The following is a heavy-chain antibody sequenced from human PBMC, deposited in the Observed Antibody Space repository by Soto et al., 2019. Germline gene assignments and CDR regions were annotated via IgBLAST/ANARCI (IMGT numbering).Heavy chain of an antibody. CDR2: MKPNRGNT. CDR3: VRETAGTTSMDV. J-gene: IGHJ6*02. CDR1: GYPFTSYE. D-gene: IGHD1-1*01. Sequence: QVQLVQSGAEVQKPWASVKVSCKASGYPFTSYEIKWVRKATGQGLEWMGWMKPNRGNTGDAEKFPGKATTTRNTTISTAYIELSSLRSEYAAVYDWVRETAGTTSMDVWGQGTTVPVSS. V-gene: IGHV1-8*01.